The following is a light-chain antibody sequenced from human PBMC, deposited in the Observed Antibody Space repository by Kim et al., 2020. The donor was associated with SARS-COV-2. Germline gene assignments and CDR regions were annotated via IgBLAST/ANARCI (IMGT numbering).Light chain of an antibody. CDR2: QDS. CDR1: KLGDKY. J-gene: IGLJ2*01. V-gene: IGLV3-1*01. CDR3: QAWDSAQGV. Sequence: SYELTQPPSVSVSPGQTASITCSGEKLGDKYACWYQQKPGQSPVLVIYQDSKRPSGIPERFSGSNSGNTATLTISGTQAMDEADYYCQAWDSAQGVFGGGTQLTVL.